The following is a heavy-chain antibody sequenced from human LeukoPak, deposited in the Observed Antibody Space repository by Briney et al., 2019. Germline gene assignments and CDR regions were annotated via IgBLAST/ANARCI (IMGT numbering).Heavy chain of an antibody. CDR1: GYTFTSYY. Sequence: ASVKVSCKASGYTFTSYYMHWVRQAPGQGLEWMGIINPSGGSTIYAQKFQGRATMTRDTSTSTVYLELSSLRSEDTAVFYCARFLHRIAAEKGFFDYWGQGTLVTVSS. D-gene: IGHD6-6*01. J-gene: IGHJ4*02. V-gene: IGHV1-46*01. CDR2: INPSGGST. CDR3: ARFLHRIAAEKGFFDY.